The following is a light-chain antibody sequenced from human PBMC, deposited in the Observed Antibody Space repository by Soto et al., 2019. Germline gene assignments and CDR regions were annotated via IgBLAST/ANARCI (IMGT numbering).Light chain of an antibody. CDR2: DAS. Sequence: EIVMTQSPATLSVSPGDGATLSCRASRSLGNKLSWFQQKPGQAPRLLIYDASTRATGVPARFSGSGSGTEFTLAISSLQSEDFAVYYCQQYDEWVWTFGQGTKVEIK. CDR3: QQYDEWVWT. J-gene: IGKJ1*01. V-gene: IGKV3-15*01. CDR1: RSLGNK.